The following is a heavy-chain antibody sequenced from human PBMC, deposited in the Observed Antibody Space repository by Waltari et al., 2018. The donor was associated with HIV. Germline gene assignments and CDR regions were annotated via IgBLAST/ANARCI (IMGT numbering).Heavy chain of an antibody. J-gene: IGHJ4*02. CDR1: GGAITRNDFY. CDR3: ARRGDGFNQHARLDH. CDR2: MYNSGTT. Sequence: QLHLQESGPGLVKPSETLALTCTVSGGAITRNDFYWAWIRQPPGKGLAWLGRMYNSGTTDYNPSLKSRVSMSRDTSKNRFSLRLHSVTAADTAIYYCARRGDGFNQHARLDHWGPGTLVTVSS. D-gene: IGHD2-2*01. V-gene: IGHV4-39*01.